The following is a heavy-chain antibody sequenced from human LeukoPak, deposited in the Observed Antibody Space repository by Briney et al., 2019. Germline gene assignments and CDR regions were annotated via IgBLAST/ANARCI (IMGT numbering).Heavy chain of an antibody. CDR1: GFTFSSYS. D-gene: IGHD2-15*01. CDR2: ISYDGSIK. Sequence: PGGSLRLSCAASGFTFSSYSMHWVRQAPGKGLEWVAVISYDGSIKYYADSVKGRFTISRDNSKNTLYLQMSSLRVADTAVYYCARSRYCSGGSCYSKYYYYYMDVWGRGAAVTVSS. V-gene: IGHV3-30*04. CDR3: ARSRYCSGGSCYSKYYYYYMDV. J-gene: IGHJ6*03.